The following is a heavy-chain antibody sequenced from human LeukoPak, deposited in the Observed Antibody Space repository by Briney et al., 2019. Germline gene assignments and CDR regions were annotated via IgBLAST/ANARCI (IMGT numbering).Heavy chain of an antibody. J-gene: IGHJ6*02. CDR1: GYTFTSYA. D-gene: IGHD6-13*01. CDR2: INAGNGNT. Sequence: ASVKVSCKASGYTFTSYAMNWVRQAPGQGLEWMGWINAGNGNTKYSQKFQGRVTITRDTSASTAYVELSSLRSEDTAVYYCARVGYWYYYYGMDVWGQGTTVTVSS. V-gene: IGHV1-3*01. CDR3: ARVGYWYYYYGMDV.